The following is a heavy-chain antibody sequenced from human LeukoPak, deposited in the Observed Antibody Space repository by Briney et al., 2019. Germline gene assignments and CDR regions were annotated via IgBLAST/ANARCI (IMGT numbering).Heavy chain of an antibody. D-gene: IGHD6-13*01. V-gene: IGHV3-7*03. CDR2: IKQDGSEE. J-gene: IGHJ4*02. CDR1: GFTFSNYW. CDR3: AKVGGSSWFGFDY. Sequence: GGSLRLSCGASGFTFSNYWMSWVRQAPGKGLEWVANIKQDGSEEYYVDSVKGRFTISRDNAQKSLYLQMNSLRAEDTAVYYCAKVGGSSWFGFDYWGQGTLVTVSS.